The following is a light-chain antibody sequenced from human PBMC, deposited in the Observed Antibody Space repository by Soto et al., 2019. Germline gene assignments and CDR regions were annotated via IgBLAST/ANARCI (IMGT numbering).Light chain of an antibody. CDR2: AAS. CDR3: QKYNSAPLLT. Sequence: DIQMTQSPSSLSASVGDRVTITCRASQGISNSLAWYQLKPGKVPKLLIFAASTLQSGVPSRFSGSGCGTDFTHTFSSLQPEDVATYYCQKYNSAPLLTFGPGTKADIK. V-gene: IGKV1-27*01. J-gene: IGKJ3*01. CDR1: QGISNS.